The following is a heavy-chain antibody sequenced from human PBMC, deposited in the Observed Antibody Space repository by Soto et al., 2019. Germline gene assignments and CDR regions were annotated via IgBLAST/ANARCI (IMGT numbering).Heavy chain of an antibody. Sequence: SETLSLTCTVSGGSISNYFCNWIRQPAGKGLEWIGRIDNSGSTNYNPSLKSRITMSADASRNQFSLKLNSVTAADTAVYYCARGGQDFWSGPFDYWGQGALVTVSS. J-gene: IGHJ4*02. V-gene: IGHV4-4*07. CDR3: ARGGQDFWSGPFDY. CDR1: GGSISNYF. D-gene: IGHD3-3*01. CDR2: IDNSGST.